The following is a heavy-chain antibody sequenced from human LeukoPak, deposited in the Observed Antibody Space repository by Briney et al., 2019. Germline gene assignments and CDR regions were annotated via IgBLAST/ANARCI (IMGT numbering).Heavy chain of an antibody. J-gene: IGHJ4*02. D-gene: IGHD3-10*01. CDR3: AKDRAHYYGSGSYDY. V-gene: IGHV3-30*04. CDR1: EFSFNNYA. CDR2: ISNDGSNK. Sequence: GRSLRLSCAASEFSFNNYAMHWVRQAPGRGLEWVAVISNDGSNKYYADSVKGRFTISRDNSKNTLYLQMNSLRAEDTAVYYCAKDRAHYYGSGSYDYWGQGTLVTVSS.